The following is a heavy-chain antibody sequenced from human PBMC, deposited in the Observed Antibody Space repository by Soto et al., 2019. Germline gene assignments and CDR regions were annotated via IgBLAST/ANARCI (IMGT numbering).Heavy chain of an antibody. CDR2: IYWDDDQ. J-gene: IGHJ4*02. Sequence: GPTLVNPTQTLTLTCTFSGFSLSTSGVGVGWIRQPPEKALEWLALIYWDDDQRCSPSLKSRLTVTKDTSKNQVVLTMTNMDPVVTATYYCALISAWYYFDYWGQGTLVTAPQ. CDR1: GFSLSTSGVG. D-gene: IGHD6-19*01. V-gene: IGHV2-5*02. CDR3: ALISAWYYFDY.